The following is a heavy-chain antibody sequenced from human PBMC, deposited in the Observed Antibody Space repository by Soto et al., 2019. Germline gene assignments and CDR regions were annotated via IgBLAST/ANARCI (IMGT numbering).Heavy chain of an antibody. CDR3: ASHFTGVLVLGTSPPGGDNYGWDV. J-gene: IGHJ6*02. V-gene: IGHV1-69*02. Sequence: QVQLVQSGAEVKKPGSSVKVSCKASGGTFSRYTFTWVRQAPGQGLEWMGRIIHIVDIPNYAQNFQGRVTITADKSTSTAYMELSSLTSDDTAVYYCASHFTGVLVLGTSPPGGDNYGWDVWGQGTTVSVS. CDR2: IIHIVDIP. D-gene: IGHD2-15*01. CDR1: GGTFSRYT.